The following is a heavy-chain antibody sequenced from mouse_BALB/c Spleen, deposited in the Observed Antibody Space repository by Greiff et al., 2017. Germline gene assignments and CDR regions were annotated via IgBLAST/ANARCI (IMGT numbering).Heavy chain of an antibody. J-gene: IGHJ2*01. CDR1: GFTFSSFG. CDR3: ARGAVVATGDY. V-gene: IGHV5-17*02. Sequence: DVKLVESGGGLVQPGGSRKLSCAASGFTFSSFGMHWVRQAPEKGLEWVAYISSGSSTIYYADTVKGRFTISRDNPKNTLFLQMTSLRSEDTAMYYCARGAVVATGDYWGQGTTLTVSS. D-gene: IGHD1-1*01. CDR2: ISSGSSTI.